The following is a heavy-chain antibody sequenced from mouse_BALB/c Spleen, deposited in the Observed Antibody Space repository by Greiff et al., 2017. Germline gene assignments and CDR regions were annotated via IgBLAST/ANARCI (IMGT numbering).Heavy chain of an antibody. CDR3: ARERRVCALYAMED. Sequence: EVKLVESGGGLVKPGGSLKLSCAASGFTFSDYYMYWVRQTPEKRLEWVATISDGGSYTYYPDSVKGRFTISRDNAKNNLYLQMSSLRSEDTAMYYCARERRVCALYAMEDGGQGTSVTVSS. CDR1: GFTFSDYY. CDR2: ISDGGSYT. J-gene: IGHJ4*01. V-gene: IGHV5-4*02. D-gene: IGHD2-10*02.